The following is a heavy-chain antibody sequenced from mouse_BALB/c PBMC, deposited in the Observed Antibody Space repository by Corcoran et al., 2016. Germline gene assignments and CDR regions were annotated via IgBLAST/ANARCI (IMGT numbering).Heavy chain of an antibody. V-gene: IGHV1-9*01. CDR1: GYTFSSYW. Sequence: QVQLQQSGAELMKPGASVKISCKATGYTFSSYWIEWVKQRPGHGLEWIGEILPGSGSTNYNEKFKGKATFSADTSSNTAYMQLSSLTSEDSAVYDCARGGFGKTWFAYWGQGTLVTVSA. CDR3: ARGGFGKTWFAY. J-gene: IGHJ3*01. CDR2: ILPGSGST. D-gene: IGHD2-1*01.